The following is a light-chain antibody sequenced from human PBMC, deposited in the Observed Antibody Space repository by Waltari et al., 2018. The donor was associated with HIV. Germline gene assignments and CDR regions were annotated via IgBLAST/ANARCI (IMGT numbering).Light chain of an antibody. J-gene: IGLJ2*01. V-gene: IGLV1-44*01. CDR2: SNT. CDR3: AAWDDSLSGSVV. Sequence: QSVLTQPPSASGAPGQRVSISCSGGNSNIGRYALSWSQQLPGTAPKLLIYSNTQRPSGVPDRFSGSKSGTSASLAIGGLQSEDEADYYCAAWDDSLSGSVVFGGGTKLTVL. CDR1: NSNIGRYA.